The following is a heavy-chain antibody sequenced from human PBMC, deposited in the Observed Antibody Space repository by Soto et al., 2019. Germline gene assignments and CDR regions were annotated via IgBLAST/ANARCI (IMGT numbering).Heavy chain of an antibody. CDR2: IYPGYSDT. CDR3: ARTSAAGKYYFGMDV. V-gene: IGHV5-51*01. D-gene: IGHD6-13*01. Sequence: GESLKISCKGSGYSFTSYWIVWVRQMPGKGLEWMGIIYPGYSDTRYSPSFQGQVTISADKSINTAYLQWSSLKASDTAMYYCARTSAAGKYYFGMDVWGQGTTVTVSS. J-gene: IGHJ6*02. CDR1: GYSFTSYW.